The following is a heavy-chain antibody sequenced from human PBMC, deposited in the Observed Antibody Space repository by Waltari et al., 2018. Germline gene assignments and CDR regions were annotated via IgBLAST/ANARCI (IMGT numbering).Heavy chain of an antibody. CDR2: IKGKSDGAIT. V-gene: IGHV3-15*01. CDR3: TTLDAPWGG. CDR1: GFTFTPAW. J-gene: IGHJ4*01. D-gene: IGHD7-27*01. Sequence: EVQMVESGGGLVKPGDSLRLSCAASGFTFTPAWLTWVRQAPGKGLEWGGRIKGKSDGAITDFAAPVRGRFSISRDDSQNMVFLQMNSLRTEDTAVYYCTTLDAPWGGWGHGTLVTVSS.